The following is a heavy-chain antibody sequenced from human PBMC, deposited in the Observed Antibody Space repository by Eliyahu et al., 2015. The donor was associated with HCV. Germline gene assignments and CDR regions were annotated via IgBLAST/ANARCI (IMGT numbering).Heavy chain of an antibody. CDR2: ISSSSSYI. CDR1: GFTFSSYS. J-gene: IGHJ4*02. Sequence: EVQLVESGGGLVKPGGSLRLSCAASGFTFSSYSMNWVRQAPGKGLGWVSSISSSSSYIYYADSVKGRFTISRDNAKNSLYLQMNTLRAEDTAVYYCARDSYLIPFDYWGQGTLVTVSS. D-gene: IGHD2-2*02. CDR3: ARDSYLIPFDY. V-gene: IGHV3-21*01.